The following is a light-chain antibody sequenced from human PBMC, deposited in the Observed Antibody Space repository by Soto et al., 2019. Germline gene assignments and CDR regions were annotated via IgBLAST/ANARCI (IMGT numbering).Light chain of an antibody. CDR2: KAS. Sequence: DIQMTQSPSTLSASVGDRFSSTCRASQSISSWLAWYQQKPGKAPKLLIYKASSLESGVPSRFSGSGSGTEFTLTISSLQPDDFATYYCQQYNSYSRTFGQGTKVDIK. CDR1: QSISSW. V-gene: IGKV1-5*03. CDR3: QQYNSYSRT. J-gene: IGKJ1*01.